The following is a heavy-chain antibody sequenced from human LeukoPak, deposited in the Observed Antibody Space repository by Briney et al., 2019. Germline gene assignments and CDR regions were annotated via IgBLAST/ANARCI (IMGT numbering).Heavy chain of an antibody. CDR1: GGSFSTYG. J-gene: IGHJ4*02. Sequence: ASVKVSCKASGGSFSTYGISWVRQAPGQGLEWMGGIIPIFGTANYAQKFQGRVTITADKSTSTAYMELSSLRSEDTAVYYCARGHMVRGVIKDFDYWGQGTLVTVSS. V-gene: IGHV1-69*06. CDR3: ARGHMVRGVIKDFDY. D-gene: IGHD3-10*01. CDR2: IIPIFGTA.